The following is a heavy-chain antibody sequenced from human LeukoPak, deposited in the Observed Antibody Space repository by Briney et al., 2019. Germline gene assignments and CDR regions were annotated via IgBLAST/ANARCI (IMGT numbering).Heavy chain of an antibody. CDR3: ASGYLAGTHY. CDR2: ISYDGSNK. D-gene: IGHD2-15*01. CDR1: GFTFSSYA. Sequence: GGSLRLSCAASGFTFSSYAMHWVRQAPDKGLEWVAVISYDGSNKYYADSVKGRFTISRDNSKNTLYLQMNSLRAEDTAVYYCASGYLAGTHYWGQGTLVTVSS. V-gene: IGHV3-30-3*01. J-gene: IGHJ4*02.